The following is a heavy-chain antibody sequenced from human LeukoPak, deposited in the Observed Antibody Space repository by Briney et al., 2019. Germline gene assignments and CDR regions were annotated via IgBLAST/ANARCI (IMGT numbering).Heavy chain of an antibody. CDR2: ISSSSSYI. CDR1: GFTFSSYS. V-gene: IGHV3-21*01. Sequence: GGSLRLSCAASGFTFSSYSMNWVRQAPGKGLEWVSSISSSSSYIYYADSVKGRFTISRDNAKNSLYLQMNSLRAEDTAVYYCARFRFGDQRAYCFDYWGQGTLVTVSS. D-gene: IGHD3-10*01. J-gene: IGHJ4*02. CDR3: ARFRFGDQRAYCFDY.